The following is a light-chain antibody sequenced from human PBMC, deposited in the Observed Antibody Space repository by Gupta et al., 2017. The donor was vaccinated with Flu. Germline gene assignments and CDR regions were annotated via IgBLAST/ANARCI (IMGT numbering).Light chain of an antibody. CDR1: QSIRNY. Sequence: SSLSASVGDRVTITCRASQSIRNYLNWYKKKPGEPPKLLVYAASSWQSGVTSRFSGAGSGTDFTLTMSSRQPEDCATYFCQQSYTTPLLTFGHGTKVDIK. CDR2: AAS. CDR3: QQSYTTPLLT. V-gene: IGKV1-39*01. J-gene: IGKJ1*01.